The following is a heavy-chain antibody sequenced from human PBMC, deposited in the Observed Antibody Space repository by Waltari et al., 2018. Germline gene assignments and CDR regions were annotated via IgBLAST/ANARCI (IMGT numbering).Heavy chain of an antibody. CDR3: TTKPTSSDWFDH. V-gene: IGHV3-53*01. CDR2: IYSDGRT. Sequence: EVQLVESGGGLIQPGGSLRLSCAASGFTVSSHYMSWVRQAPGKGLGGVAVIYSDGRTYYAESVKGRFTISRDNSMNTLYLQMNSLRVEDTAEYYCTTKPTSSDWFDHWGQGTPVTVSS. J-gene: IGHJ5*02. D-gene: IGHD6-19*01. CDR1: GFTVSSHY.